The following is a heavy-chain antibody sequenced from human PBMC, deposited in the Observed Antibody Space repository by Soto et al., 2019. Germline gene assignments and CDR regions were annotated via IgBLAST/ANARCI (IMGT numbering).Heavy chain of an antibody. J-gene: IGHJ5*02. CDR3: ARAYTEMATGWFDP. CDR1: GGAISSHNW. Sequence: QVQLQESGPALVNPSGTLSLNCAVSGGAISSHNWWSWVRQPPGQRMEWIGEIDHSGSTNYNPSLRSRFTISVDKSKNQFSRKLSSVTAADTAAYYCARAYTEMATGWFDPWRQGTLVTVS. V-gene: IGHV4-4*02. D-gene: IGHD1-1*01. CDR2: IDHSGST.